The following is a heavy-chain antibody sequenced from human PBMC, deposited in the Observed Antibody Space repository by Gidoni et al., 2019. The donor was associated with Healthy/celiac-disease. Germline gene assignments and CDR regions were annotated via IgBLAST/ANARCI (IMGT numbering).Heavy chain of an antibody. CDR2: FDPEDGET. D-gene: IGHD3-3*01. CDR3: VRGVITNPTFDY. Sequence: QVQLVQSGAEVKKPGASVKVSCKVSGYTLTELSMHWVRQAPGKGLEWMGGFDPEDGETIYAQKFQGRVTMTEATSSDTAYMELSSLRSEDTAVYYRVRGVITNPTFDYWGQGTLVTVSS. J-gene: IGHJ4*02. V-gene: IGHV1-24*01. CDR1: GYTLTELS.